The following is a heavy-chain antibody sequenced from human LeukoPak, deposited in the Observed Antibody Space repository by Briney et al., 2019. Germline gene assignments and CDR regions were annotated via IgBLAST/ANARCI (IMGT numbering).Heavy chain of an antibody. D-gene: IGHD6-13*01. CDR2: ISNSGIST. CDR1: GFTFPSYG. V-gene: IGHV3-23*01. Sequence: PGGTLRLSCAASGFTFPSYGMSWVRQAPGKGLEWVSAISNSGISTSYADSVKGRFTISRDNSKNTLYLQMNSLRAEDTAVYYCAGGIAAAGPFDYWGQGTLVTVSS. J-gene: IGHJ4*02. CDR3: AGGIAAAGPFDY.